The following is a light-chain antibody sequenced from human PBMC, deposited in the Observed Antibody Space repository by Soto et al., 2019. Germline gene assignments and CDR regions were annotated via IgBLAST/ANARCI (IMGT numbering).Light chain of an antibody. CDR3: QQYCSSQGNT. J-gene: IGKJ2*01. V-gene: IGKV3-20*01. Sequence: EIVLTQSPGTLSLSPGERATLSCRASQSVSSSYLAWYQQKPGQAPRLLIYGASSRATGIPDRFSGSGSGTDFTLYISRLETEDFAVYDCQQYCSSQGNTFGQGTKREIK. CDR1: QSVSSSY. CDR2: GAS.